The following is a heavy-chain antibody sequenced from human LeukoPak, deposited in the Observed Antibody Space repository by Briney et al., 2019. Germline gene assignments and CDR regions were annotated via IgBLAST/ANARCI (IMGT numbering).Heavy chain of an antibody. CDR1: GYSISGYY. Sequence: PSETLSLTCTVAGYSISGYYWSWIRQPPGKGLEWIGYIYYSGSTYYNPSLKSRVTISLDTSKNQFSLKLNSVTAADTAVYYRARSLGHHDYWGQGTLVTVSS. J-gene: IGHJ4*02. D-gene: IGHD7-27*01. CDR2: IYYSGST. CDR3: ARSLGHHDY. V-gene: IGHV4-59*01.